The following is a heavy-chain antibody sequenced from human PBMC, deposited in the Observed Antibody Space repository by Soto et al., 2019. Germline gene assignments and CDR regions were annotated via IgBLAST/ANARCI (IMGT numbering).Heavy chain of an antibody. CDR2: INHRGST. CDR3: ARVERGTSTTVVDSFDL. D-gene: IGHD2-2*01. Sequence: QMQLQQWGAGLLKPSETLSLTCAVYGGPISDYYWSWIRQAPGAGLEWIGEINHRGSTHDSPSLKGRVTLSVDTSKSQISLYLSSVTAADTAMYYCARVERGTSTTVVDSFDLWGQGTMVTVSS. J-gene: IGHJ3*01. CDR1: GGPISDYY. V-gene: IGHV4-34*01.